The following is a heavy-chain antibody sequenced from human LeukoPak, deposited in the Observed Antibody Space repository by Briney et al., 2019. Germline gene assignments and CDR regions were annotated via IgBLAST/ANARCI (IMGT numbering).Heavy chain of an antibody. CDR2: IWYDGSNK. J-gene: IGHJ4*02. Sequence: HPGGSLRLSCAASGFTFSSYTMHWVRQAPGKGLEWVALIWYDGSNKYYADSVKGRFTISRDNSKNTLYLQMNSLRAEDTAVYYCARGESGSYQGWGQGTLVTVSS. CDR1: GFTFSSYT. CDR3: ARGESGSYQG. D-gene: IGHD1-26*01. V-gene: IGHV3-33*01.